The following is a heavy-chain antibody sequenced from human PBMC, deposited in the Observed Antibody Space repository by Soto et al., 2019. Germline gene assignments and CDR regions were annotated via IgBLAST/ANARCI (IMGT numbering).Heavy chain of an antibody. J-gene: IGHJ4*02. CDR1: GFTFSSYA. CDR3: ARRLGGSGWYYYFDY. CDR2: ISGSGGST. Sequence: EVQLLESGGGLVQPGGSLRLSCAASGFTFSSYAMSWVRQAPGKGLEWVSAISGSGGSTYYADSVKGRFTISRDNSKNTLYLQMNSLRAEDTAVYYCARRLGGSGWYYYFDYWGQGTLVTVSS. D-gene: IGHD6-19*01. V-gene: IGHV3-23*01.